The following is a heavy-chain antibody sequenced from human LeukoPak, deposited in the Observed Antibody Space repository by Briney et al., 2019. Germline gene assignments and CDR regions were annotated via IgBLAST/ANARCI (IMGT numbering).Heavy chain of an antibody. V-gene: IGHV4-31*11. CDR1: GGSISNDRLY. D-gene: IGHD3-22*01. J-gene: IGHJ3*02. CDR3: ASPGNYYDSSAFDI. Sequence: PSQTLSLTCAVSGGSISNDRLYLGWIRQAPGKGLEWIGNIQFTGSTFYNAALKGRVTISSDASKNQFSLKLRSVTAADTAVYYCASPGNYYDSSAFDIWGQGTMVTVSS. CDR2: IQFTGST.